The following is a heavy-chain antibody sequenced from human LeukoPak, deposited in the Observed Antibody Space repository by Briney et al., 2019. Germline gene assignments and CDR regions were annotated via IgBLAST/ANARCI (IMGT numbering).Heavy chain of an antibody. CDR3: AREKANWFDP. J-gene: IGHJ5*02. CDR2: IIPIFGIA. V-gene: IGHV1-69*04. Sequence: ASVKASCKASGGTFSSYAISWVRQAPGQGLEWMGRIIPIFGIANYAQKFQGRVTITADKSTSTAYMELSSLRSEDTAVYYCAREKANWFDPWGQGTLVTVSS. CDR1: GGTFSSYA.